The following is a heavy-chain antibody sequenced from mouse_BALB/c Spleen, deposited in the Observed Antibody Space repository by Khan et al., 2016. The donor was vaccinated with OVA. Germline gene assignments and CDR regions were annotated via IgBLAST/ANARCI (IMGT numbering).Heavy chain of an antibody. CDR3: AIRDYFDY. V-gene: IGHV1S137*01. J-gene: IGHJ2*01. Sequence: QVRLQQSGPELVRPGVSVKIFCKGSGYTFTDYSMHWVKQSHAKSLEWIGVISTDSVNTNYNQKFKGKATLTVDKSSSTAYMELARMTSEDSAIYYCAIRDYFDYWGQGTTLTVSS. CDR1: GYTFTDYS. CDR2: ISTDSVNT.